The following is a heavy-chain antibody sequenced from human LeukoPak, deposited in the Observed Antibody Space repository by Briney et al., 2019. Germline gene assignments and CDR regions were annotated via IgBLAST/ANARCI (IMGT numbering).Heavy chain of an antibody. CDR1: GFTVSSNY. V-gene: IGHV3-66*02. Sequence: GGSLRLSCAASGFTVSSNYMSWVRQAPGKGLEWVSVIYSGGSTYYADSVKGRFTISRDNSKNTLYIQMNSLRAEDTAVYYCAREPTTVVTRGWNYYFDYWGQGTLVTVSS. D-gene: IGHD4-23*01. J-gene: IGHJ4*02. CDR3: AREPTTVVTRGWNYYFDY. CDR2: IYSGGST.